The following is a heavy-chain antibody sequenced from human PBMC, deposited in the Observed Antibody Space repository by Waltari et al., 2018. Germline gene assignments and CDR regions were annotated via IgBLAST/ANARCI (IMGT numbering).Heavy chain of an antibody. D-gene: IGHD4-17*01. CDR1: GYSISSGYS. J-gene: IGHJ4*02. CDR3: ARTVAGSYVDY. V-gene: IGHV4-38-2*02. Sequence: QVQLQESGPGLVKPSETLSITCTVSGYSISSGYSWGWIRQPPGKGLEWIGSIYHSGSTYYNPSLKSRVTISVDTSKNQFSLKLSSVTAADTAVYYCARTVAGSYVDYWGQGTLVTVSS. CDR2: IYHSGST.